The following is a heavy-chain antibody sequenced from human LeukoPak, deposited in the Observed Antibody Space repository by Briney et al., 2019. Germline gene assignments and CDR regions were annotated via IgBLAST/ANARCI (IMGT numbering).Heavy chain of an antibody. Sequence: GSSVKVSCKASGGTFSSYAISWVRQAPGQGLEWMGRIIPILGIANYAQKFQGRVTITADKSTSTAYMELSSLRSEDTAVYYCARAKLAVAGPNFDYWGQGTLVTVSS. CDR2: IIPILGIA. CDR3: ARAKLAVAGPNFDY. V-gene: IGHV1-69*04. J-gene: IGHJ4*02. CDR1: GGTFSSYA. D-gene: IGHD6-19*01.